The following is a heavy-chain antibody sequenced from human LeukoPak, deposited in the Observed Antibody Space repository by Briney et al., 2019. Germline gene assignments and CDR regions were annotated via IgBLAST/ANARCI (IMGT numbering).Heavy chain of an antibody. D-gene: IGHD3-22*01. J-gene: IGHJ5*02. V-gene: IGHV4-30-4*01. Sequence: SETLSLTCTVSGGSISSGDYYGSWIRQPPGKGLEWIAYMYYSGSTYYNPSLKSRVTMSADTSKNQLSLKLSSVTAADTAVYYCARPYYYDSRIDPWGQGILVTVSS. CDR3: ARPYYYDSRIDP. CDR1: GGSISSGDYY. CDR2: MYYSGST.